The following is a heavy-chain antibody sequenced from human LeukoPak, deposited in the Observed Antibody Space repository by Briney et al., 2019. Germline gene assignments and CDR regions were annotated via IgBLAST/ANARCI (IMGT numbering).Heavy chain of an antibody. CDR2: IYSGGST. D-gene: IGHD3-10*01. J-gene: IGHJ4*02. CDR1: GFTVSSNY. Sequence: PGGSLRLSCAASGFTVSSNYMSWVRQAPGKGLEWVSVIYSGGSTYYADSVKGRFTISRDNSKNTLYLQMSSLRAEDTAVYYCARPMVRGGGDYWGQGTLVTVSS. CDR3: ARPMVRGGGDY. V-gene: IGHV3-66*04.